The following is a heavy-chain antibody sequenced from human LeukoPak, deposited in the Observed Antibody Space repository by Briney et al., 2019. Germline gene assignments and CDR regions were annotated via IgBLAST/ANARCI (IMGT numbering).Heavy chain of an antibody. D-gene: IGHD4-17*01. V-gene: IGHV7-4-1*02. Sequence: GASVKVSCKASGYSFTGSAMNWVRQAPGQGLEWMGWINTNTGNPTYAQGFTGRFVFSLDTSVSTAYIQISSLKTEDTAVYFCARSQTYGDHPPFDYWDQGTLVTVSS. CDR3: ARSQTYGDHPPFDY. J-gene: IGHJ4*02. CDR1: GYSFTGSA. CDR2: INTNTGNP.